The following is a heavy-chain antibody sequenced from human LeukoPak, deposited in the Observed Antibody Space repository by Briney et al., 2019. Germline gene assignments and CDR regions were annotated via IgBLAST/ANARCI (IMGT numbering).Heavy chain of an antibody. D-gene: IGHD3-22*01. V-gene: IGHV1-69*13. CDR3: ARVYPEDNYDNRGYFDY. J-gene: IGHJ4*02. CDR1: GGTFSRYT. Sequence: ASVKVSCKASGGTFSRYTLTWVRQAPGQGLEWMGGIIPIFGTANYAQKFQGRVTITADESTSTAYMELSSLRSEDTAVYYCARVYPEDNYDNRGYFDYWGQGTLVTVSS. CDR2: IIPIFGTA.